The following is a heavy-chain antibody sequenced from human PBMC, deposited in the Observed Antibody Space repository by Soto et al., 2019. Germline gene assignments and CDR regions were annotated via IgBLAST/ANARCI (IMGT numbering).Heavy chain of an antibody. Sequence: PGGSLGLSCTASGFTFGDYAMSWFRQAPGKGLEWVGFIRSKAYGGTTEYAASVKGRFTISRDDSKSIAYLQMNSLKTEDTAVYYCTRDPMTTVTTPDYWGQGTLVTVSS. CDR1: GFTFGDYA. D-gene: IGHD4-17*01. CDR2: IRSKAYGGTT. CDR3: TRDPMTTVTTPDY. V-gene: IGHV3-49*03. J-gene: IGHJ4*02.